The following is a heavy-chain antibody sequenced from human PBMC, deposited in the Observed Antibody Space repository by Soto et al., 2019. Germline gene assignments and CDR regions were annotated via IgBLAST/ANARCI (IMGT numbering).Heavy chain of an antibody. CDR1: GFTFDDYT. CDR2: ISWDGGST. D-gene: IGHD2-2*01. Sequence: GGSLRLSCAASGFTFDDYTMHWVRQAPGKGLEWVSLISWDGGSTYYADSVKGRFTISRDNSKNSLYLQMNSLRTEDTALYYCAKDLDCSSTSCSSQNYYYYGMDVWGQGTTVTVSS. V-gene: IGHV3-43*01. CDR3: AKDLDCSSTSCSSQNYYYYGMDV. J-gene: IGHJ6*02.